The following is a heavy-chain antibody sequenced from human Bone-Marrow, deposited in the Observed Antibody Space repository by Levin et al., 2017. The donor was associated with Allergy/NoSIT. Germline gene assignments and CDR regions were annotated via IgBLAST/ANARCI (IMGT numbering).Heavy chain of an antibody. Sequence: PGASVKVSCRASGFSFSSFFIHWVRQAPGQGLEWMGVVKVSDGTKNYAQRFQGRVTLTRDTSTGTAYMDLSSLRSDDTAVYFCAREADYENPDAPGAYGLDVWGQGTTVTVSS. D-gene: IGHD4-17*01. CDR2: VKVSDGTK. CDR3: AREADYENPDAPGAYGLDV. J-gene: IGHJ6*02. CDR1: GFSFSSFF. V-gene: IGHV1-46*01.